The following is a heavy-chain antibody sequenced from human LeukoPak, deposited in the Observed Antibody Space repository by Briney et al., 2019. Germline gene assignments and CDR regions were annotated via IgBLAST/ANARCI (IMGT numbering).Heavy chain of an antibody. CDR3: ARQRQRIYSFDY. CDR1: GGSISSSDYY. CDR2: IFYSGST. Sequence: KPSETLSLTCTVSGGSISSSDYYWSWIRQPPGKGLEWIGYIFYSGSTYYNPSLKSRFTISVDTSKNQFSLKLSSVTAADTAVYFCARQRQRIYSFDYWGQGTLVTVSS. V-gene: IGHV4-30-4*01. J-gene: IGHJ4*02. D-gene: IGHD3-10*01.